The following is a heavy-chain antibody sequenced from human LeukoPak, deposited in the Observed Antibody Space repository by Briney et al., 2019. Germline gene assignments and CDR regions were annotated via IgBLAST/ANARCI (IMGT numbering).Heavy chain of an antibody. CDR3: AKDKSYNYNYMDV. V-gene: IGHV3-30*18. Sequence: GGSLTLSCATSGFTFSSYGMHWVRQAPGKGLEWVAVILYDGSNKYYADSVKGRFTISRDNSKNTLYLQMNSLRAEDTAVYYCAKDKSYNYNYMDVWGKGTTVTVSS. J-gene: IGHJ6*03. CDR1: GFTFSSYG. CDR2: ILYDGSNK.